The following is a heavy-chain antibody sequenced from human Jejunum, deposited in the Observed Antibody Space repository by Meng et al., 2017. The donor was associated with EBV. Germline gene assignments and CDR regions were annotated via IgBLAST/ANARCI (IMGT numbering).Heavy chain of an antibody. V-gene: IGHV7-4-1*02. CDR1: GYTFSSFG. CDR3: ARGTGVNMIP. J-gene: IGHJ4*02. CDR2: INTNTGNP. D-gene: IGHD3-22*01. Sequence: QVQLVQSGAEVMKPGASLKVSCKASGYTFSSFGISWVRQAPGQGLEWMGWINTNTGNPTYAQGFTGRFVFSLDTPVSTAYLQISSLKAEDSAVYYCARGTGVNMIPWGKGTLGTVSS.